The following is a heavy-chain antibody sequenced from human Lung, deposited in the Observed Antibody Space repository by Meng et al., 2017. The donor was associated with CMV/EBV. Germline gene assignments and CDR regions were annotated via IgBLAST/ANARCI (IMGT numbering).Heavy chain of an antibody. CDR1: GFTFSNYA. CDR2: ISYDGSNK. V-gene: IGHV3-30*04. Sequence: FCAASGFTFSNYAMHWVRQAPGKGLEWVAVISYDGSNKYFADSVKGRFTISRDNSKNTLYLQMNSLRAEDTAVYYCAWGVVTPGYWGQGTLVTVSS. CDR3: AWGVVTPGY. D-gene: IGHD4-23*01. J-gene: IGHJ4*02.